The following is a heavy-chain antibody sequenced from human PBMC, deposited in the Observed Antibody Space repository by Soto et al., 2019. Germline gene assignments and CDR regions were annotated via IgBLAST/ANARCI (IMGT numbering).Heavy chain of an antibody. Sequence: GSLRISCAASGFVFSSYAMTWVRQAPGKGLEWVSTLSAPGVTTYYADSVQGRSTISRDNSKNTLYLLMDSLRAEDTAVYYCAKDTNYYYDTRGHPDGMDVWGQGTTVTVSS. CDR3: AKDTNYYYDTRGHPDGMDV. CDR2: LSAPGVTT. D-gene: IGHD3-22*01. V-gene: IGHV3-23*01. J-gene: IGHJ6*02. CDR1: GFVFSSYA.